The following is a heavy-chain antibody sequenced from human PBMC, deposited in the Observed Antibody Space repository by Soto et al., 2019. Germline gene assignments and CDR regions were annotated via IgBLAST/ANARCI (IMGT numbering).Heavy chain of an antibody. V-gene: IGHV1-69*02. J-gene: IGHJ4*02. Sequence: ASVQVSCKASGGTFSSYTISWVRQAPGQGLEWMGRIIPILGIANYAQKFQGRVTITADKSTSTAYMELSSLRSEDTAVYYCQCSYGDKTDYWGQGTLVTVSS. CDR2: IIPILGIA. D-gene: IGHD3-10*02. CDR1: GGTFSSYT. CDR3: QCSYGDKTDY.